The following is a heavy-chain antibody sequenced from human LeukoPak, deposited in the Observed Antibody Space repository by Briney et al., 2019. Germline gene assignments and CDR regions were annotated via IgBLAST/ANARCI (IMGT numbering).Heavy chain of an antibody. CDR3: ASHRWDAFDI. D-gene: IGHD6-13*01. J-gene: IGHJ3*02. CDR1: GFTFSSYS. V-gene: IGHV3-21*01. Sequence: GGSLRLSCAASGFTFSSYSMNWVRQAQGNGLEWVSSISSSSSYIYYADSVKGRFTISRDNAKNSLYLQMNSLRAEDTAVYYCASHRWDAFDIWGQGTMVTVSS. CDR2: ISSSSSYI.